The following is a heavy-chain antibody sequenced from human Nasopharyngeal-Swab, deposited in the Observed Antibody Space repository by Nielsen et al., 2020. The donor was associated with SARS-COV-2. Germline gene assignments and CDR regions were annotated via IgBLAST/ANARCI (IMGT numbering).Heavy chain of an antibody. V-gene: IGHV3-7*03. CDR3: AKDFVGQQTYYYYGMDV. D-gene: IGHD6-13*01. J-gene: IGHJ6*02. Sequence: GGSLRLSCAASGFTFSSYWMSWVRQAPGKGLEWVANIKQGGSEKYYVDSVKGRFTISRDNAKNSLYLQMNSLRAEDTAVYYCAKDFVGQQTYYYYGMDVWGQGTTVTVSS. CDR1: GFTFSSYW. CDR2: IKQGGSEK.